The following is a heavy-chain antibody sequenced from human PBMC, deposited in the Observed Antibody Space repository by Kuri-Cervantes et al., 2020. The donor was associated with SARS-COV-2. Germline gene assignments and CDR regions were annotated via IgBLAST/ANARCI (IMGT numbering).Heavy chain of an antibody. Sequence: GESPKIPCAAPGFTFSGHWIHWVRQAPGKGLVWVSRINPDGSYTNNADSVKGRFTLSRDNAKNMLFLQMNSLRAEDTAVYYCVRDGDHWNFDYWGQGTLVTVSS. CDR1: GFTFSGHW. CDR3: VRDGDHWNFDY. CDR2: INPDGSYT. V-gene: IGHV3-74*01. D-gene: IGHD1-1*01. J-gene: IGHJ4*02.